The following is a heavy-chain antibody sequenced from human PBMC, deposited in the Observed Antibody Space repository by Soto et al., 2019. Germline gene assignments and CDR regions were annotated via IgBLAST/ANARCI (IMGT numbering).Heavy chain of an antibody. Sequence: SETLSLTCAVSGGSISSYTYYWGWIHQPPGKGLEWIGSIYYSGSSYYNPSLKSRVTISVDTSKNQFSLKVISVTAADTGVYYCARHLGFSSSSRFDPWGRGTLVTVSS. CDR2: IYYSGSS. D-gene: IGHD6-13*01. V-gene: IGHV4-39*01. CDR1: GGSISSYTYY. J-gene: IGHJ5*02. CDR3: ARHLGFSSSSRFDP.